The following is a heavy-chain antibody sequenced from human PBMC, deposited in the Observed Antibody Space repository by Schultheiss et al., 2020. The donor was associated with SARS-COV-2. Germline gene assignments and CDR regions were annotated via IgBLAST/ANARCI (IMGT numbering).Heavy chain of an antibody. CDR3: ARAKQLGYYYGMDV. CDR1: GFTFSDYY. CDR2: ISSSSSTI. J-gene: IGHJ6*02. D-gene: IGHD6-6*01. V-gene: IGHV3-11*04. Sequence: GGSLRLSCAASGFTFSDYYMSWIRQAPGKGLEWVSYISSSSSTIYYADSVKGRFTISRDNAKNSLYLQMNSLRDEDTAVYYCARAKQLGYYYGMDVWGQGTTVTVSS.